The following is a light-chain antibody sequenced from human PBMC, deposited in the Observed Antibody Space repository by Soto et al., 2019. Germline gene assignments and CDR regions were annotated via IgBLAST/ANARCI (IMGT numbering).Light chain of an antibody. J-gene: IGKJ4*01. CDR3: QQYDNWPLT. CDR2: GAS. CDR1: QYINTR. Sequence: EIVLTQSPATLSSFPGDRVTLSCRASQYINTRLAWYQHRPGQAPRLLIYGASTRATGIPDRFSGSGSGTEFTLTISSLQSEDFAAYFCQQYDNWPLTFGGGTKVDI. V-gene: IGKV3-15*01.